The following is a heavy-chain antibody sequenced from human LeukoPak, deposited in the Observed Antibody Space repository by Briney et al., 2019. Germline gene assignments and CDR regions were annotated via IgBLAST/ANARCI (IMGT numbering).Heavy chain of an antibody. J-gene: IGHJ4*02. CDR1: GFTFSNFG. CDR2: IWYDGSNK. D-gene: IGHD2-15*01. V-gene: IGHV3-33*01. CDR3: ARSSYCSGGRCYSGY. Sequence: PGRSLRLSCAASGFTFSNFGMHWVRQAPGKGLECVAGIWYDGSNKDYADSVKGRFTISRDNSKKTLYLQMHSLRAEDTAMYYCARSSYCSGGRCYSGYWGQGTLVTVSS.